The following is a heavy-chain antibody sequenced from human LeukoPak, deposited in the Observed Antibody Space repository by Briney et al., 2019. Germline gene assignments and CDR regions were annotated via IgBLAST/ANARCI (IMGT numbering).Heavy chain of an antibody. Sequence: SETLSLTCAVSGGSISSGDYYWSWIRQHPGKGLEWIGYINYSGSAFYNPSLKSRVTISVDTSKNQFSLKLNSVSAADTAVYYCARELGNYYYYYGMDVWGQGTTVTVSS. V-gene: IGHV4-31*11. D-gene: IGHD7-27*01. J-gene: IGHJ6*02. CDR3: ARELGNYYYYYGMDV. CDR2: INYSGSA. CDR1: GGSISSGDYY.